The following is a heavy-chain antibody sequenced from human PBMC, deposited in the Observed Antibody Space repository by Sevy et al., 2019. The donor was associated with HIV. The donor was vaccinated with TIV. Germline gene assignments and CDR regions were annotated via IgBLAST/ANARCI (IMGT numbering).Heavy chain of an antibody. CDR3: ARDLVIPATTDYFYYGMDV. V-gene: IGHV3-21*01. Sequence: GGSLRLSCAASGFTFSNAWMMWVRQAPGKGLEWVSSISSSSTYIYYADSVKGRFTISRDNAKNSLYLQMSSLRAEDTAVYYCARDLVIPATTDYFYYGMDVWGQGTTVTVSS. CDR2: ISSSSTYI. D-gene: IGHD2-15*01. CDR1: GFTFSNAW. J-gene: IGHJ6*02.